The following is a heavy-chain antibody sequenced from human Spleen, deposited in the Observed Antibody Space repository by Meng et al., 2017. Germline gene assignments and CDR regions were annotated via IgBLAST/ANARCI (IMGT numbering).Heavy chain of an antibody. CDR2: VYRSGNT. D-gene: IGHD3-22*01. J-gene: IGHJ4*02. V-gene: IGHV4-38-2*02. CDR1: GYSISSGYY. CDR3: ARDYYDTSGYQNLDY. Sequence: GSLRLSCAVSGYSISSGYYWGWIRQPPGKGLEWIGSVYRSGNTYYNPSLKSRVTISVEKSKNQFSLELSSVTAADTAVYYCARDYYDTSGYQNLDYWGQGTLVTVSS.